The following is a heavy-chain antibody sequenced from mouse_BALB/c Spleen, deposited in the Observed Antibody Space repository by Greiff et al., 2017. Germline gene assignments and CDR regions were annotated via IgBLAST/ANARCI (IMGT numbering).Heavy chain of an antibody. CDR3: ARSTMITTRSYAMDY. D-gene: IGHD2-4*01. J-gene: IGHJ4*01. CDR1: GFTFSSYA. Sequence: EVQGVESGGGLVKPGGSLKLSCAASGFTFSSYAMSWVRQSPEKRLEWVAAISSGGSYTYYPDTVTGRFTISRDNAKNTLYLEMSSLRSEDTAMYYCARSTMITTRSYAMDYWGQGTSVTVSS. CDR2: ISSGGSYT. V-gene: IGHV5-9-4*01.